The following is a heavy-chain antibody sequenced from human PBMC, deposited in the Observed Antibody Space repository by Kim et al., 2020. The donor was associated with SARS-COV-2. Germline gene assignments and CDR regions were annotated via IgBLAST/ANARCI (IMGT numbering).Heavy chain of an antibody. Sequence: SVKVSCKASGGTFNTFGISWVRQAPGQGLEWMGGIIPIFGTAHYAQKFQGRFTVTADESTSTAYMELSSLRSEDTAVYYCARDWLIVATSPARYYYYGMDVWGQGTTVTVSS. CDR3: ARDWLIVATSPARYYYYGMDV. CDR2: IIPIFGTA. J-gene: IGHJ6*02. D-gene: IGHD5-12*01. V-gene: IGHV1-69*13. CDR1: GGTFNTFG.